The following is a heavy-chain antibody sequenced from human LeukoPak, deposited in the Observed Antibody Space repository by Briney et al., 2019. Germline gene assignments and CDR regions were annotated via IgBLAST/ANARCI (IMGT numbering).Heavy chain of an antibody. CDR3: ARGREGIVGATTQFDY. Sequence: SETLSLTCTVSGGSISSSSYYWGWIRQPPGKGLEWIGSIYYSGSTYYNPSLKSRVTISVDTSKNQFSLKLSSVTAADTAVYYCARGREGIVGATTQFDYWGQGTLVTVSS. CDR1: GGSISSSSYY. V-gene: IGHV4-39*01. D-gene: IGHD1-26*01. CDR2: IYYSGST. J-gene: IGHJ4*02.